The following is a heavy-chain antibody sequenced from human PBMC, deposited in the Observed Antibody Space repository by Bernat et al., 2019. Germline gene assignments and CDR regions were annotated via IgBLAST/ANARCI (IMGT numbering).Heavy chain of an antibody. J-gene: IGHJ4*02. Sequence: EVQVVESGGGLVQPGGSLRLSCAGSGFPFSNYWIHWVRQPPGKGLVWLSGISGDGRSTGYAESVKGRFTIARDNAKNPLYLQVNSLRAADSAAYYCASLCSSTNRCYDYWGQGILVTVSS. V-gene: IGHV3-74*01. CDR1: GFPFSNYW. D-gene: IGHD2-2*01. CDR2: ISGDGRST. CDR3: ASLCSSTNRCYDY.